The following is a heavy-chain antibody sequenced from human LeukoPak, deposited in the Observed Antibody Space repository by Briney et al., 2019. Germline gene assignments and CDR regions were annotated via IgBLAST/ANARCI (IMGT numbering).Heavy chain of an antibody. D-gene: IGHD4-17*01. J-gene: IGHJ4*02. CDR1: GFSLSTSGMC. V-gene: IGHV2-70*01. Sequence: ESGPTLVNPPQTLTLTCTFSGFSLSTSGMCVSWIRQPPGKALQWLALIDWDDDKYYSTSLKTRLTISKDTSKNQVVLTMTNMDPVDTATYYCARILYGDGVNYFDYWGQGTLVTVSS. CDR3: ARILYGDGVNYFDY. CDR2: IDWDDDK.